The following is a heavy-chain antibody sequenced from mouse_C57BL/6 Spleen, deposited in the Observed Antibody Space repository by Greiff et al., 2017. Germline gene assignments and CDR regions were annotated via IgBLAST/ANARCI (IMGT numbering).Heavy chain of an antibody. J-gene: IGHJ4*01. CDR1: GFTFSSYA. CDR3: TRAPLTGTGAMDY. CDR2: ISSGGDYI. V-gene: IGHV5-9-1*02. D-gene: IGHD4-1*01. Sequence: EVKLVESGEGLVKPGGSLKLSCAASGFTFSSYAMSWVRQTPEKRLEWVAYISSGGDYIYYAATVKGRFTISRDNARNTLYLQMSSLKSEDTAMYYCTRAPLTGTGAMDYWGQGTSVTVSS.